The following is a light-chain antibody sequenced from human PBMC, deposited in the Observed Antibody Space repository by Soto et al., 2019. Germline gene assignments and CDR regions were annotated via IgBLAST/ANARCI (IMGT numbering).Light chain of an antibody. CDR3: QQYFTSPWT. CDR2: WAS. Sequence: DIVMTQSPDSLAVSLGERATFNCKSSQSILDRSRNKYYLAWYQQKSGQPPKLLIYWASLREPGVPDRFTGSGSGTDFTFTINSLQAEDVAVYYCQQYFTSPWTFGQGTKVEI. CDR1: QSILDRSRNKYY. J-gene: IGKJ1*01. V-gene: IGKV4-1*01.